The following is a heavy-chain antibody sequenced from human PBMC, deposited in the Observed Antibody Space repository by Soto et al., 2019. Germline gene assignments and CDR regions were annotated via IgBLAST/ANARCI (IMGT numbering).Heavy chain of an antibody. CDR2: ITPFNGDT. D-gene: IGHD2-15*01. V-gene: IGHV1-18*04. CDR3: ARVRVVVGATINS. Sequence: QVQLVQSGREVKKPGASVKVSCKASGYTFSSNSIHWVRQAPGQGLEWMGWITPFNGDTSYAQKFQGRVTMTTDTSTSTVFMELSSLRFDDTAVYYCARVRVVVGATINSWGQGTLVTVSS. CDR1: GYTFSSNS. J-gene: IGHJ4*02.